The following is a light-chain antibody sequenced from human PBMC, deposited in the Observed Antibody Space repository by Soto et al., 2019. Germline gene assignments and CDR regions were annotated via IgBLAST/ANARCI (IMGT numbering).Light chain of an antibody. CDR3: QQRSNWPPIT. CDR2: DAS. V-gene: IGKV3-11*01. J-gene: IGKJ5*01. Sequence: EIVWTQSPGTLSLSPGERATLSCRASQSVSSYLAWYQQKPGQAPRLLIYDASNRATGIPARFSGSGSGTDFTLTISSLEPEDFAVYYCQQRSNWPPITFGQGTRREIK. CDR1: QSVSSY.